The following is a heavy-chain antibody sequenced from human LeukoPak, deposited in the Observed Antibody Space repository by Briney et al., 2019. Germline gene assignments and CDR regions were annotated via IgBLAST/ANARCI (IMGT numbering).Heavy chain of an antibody. CDR2: IIWKGTST. V-gene: IGHV3-20*04. Sequence: GGSLRLSCVASGFTFNNYGMAWVRQGPGKGLEWVSGIIWKGTSTYYADSVRGRFTISRDNAKNSLYLQMDGLRVEDTAFYYCARVIRPRIVAMAFDYWGPGTLVTVSS. D-gene: IGHD5-12*01. J-gene: IGHJ4*02. CDR3: ARVIRPRIVAMAFDY. CDR1: GFTFNNYG.